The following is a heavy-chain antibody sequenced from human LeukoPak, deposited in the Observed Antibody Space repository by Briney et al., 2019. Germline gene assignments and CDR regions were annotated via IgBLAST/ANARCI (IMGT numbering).Heavy chain of an antibody. D-gene: IGHD4-23*01. Sequence: SVKVSCKASGGTFSSYAISWVRQAPGQGLEGMGRIIPILGIANYAQKFQGRVTITADKSTSTAYMELSSLRSEDTAVYYCARTLSAVTTSVFDYWGQGTLVTVSS. V-gene: IGHV1-69*04. J-gene: IGHJ4*02. CDR3: ARTLSAVTTSVFDY. CDR2: IIPILGIA. CDR1: GGTFSSYA.